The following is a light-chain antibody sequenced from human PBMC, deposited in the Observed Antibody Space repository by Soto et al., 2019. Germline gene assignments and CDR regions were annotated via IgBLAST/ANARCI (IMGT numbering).Light chain of an antibody. Sequence: DIQMTQSPSSLSASVGDRVTITCQASQDISNYLNWYQQKPGKAPKLLIYDASNLETGVPSRFSGSGSGTDFTFTISSLQPEDVSTYYCQQYGNLPHNTFGEGTKLEIK. V-gene: IGKV1-33*01. CDR1: QDISNY. CDR3: QQYGNLPHNT. CDR2: DAS. J-gene: IGKJ2*01.